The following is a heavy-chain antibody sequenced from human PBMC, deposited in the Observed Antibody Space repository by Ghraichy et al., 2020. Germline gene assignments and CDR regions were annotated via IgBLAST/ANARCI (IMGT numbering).Heavy chain of an antibody. V-gene: IGHV3-23*01. CDR1: GFTFNKYD. CDR2: ISGRGDST. D-gene: IGHD6-19*01. J-gene: IGHJ4*02. CDR3: AKSGSVAGAYHFDF. Sequence: GESLNISCAASGFTFNKYDMTWVRQAPGKGLEWVSTISGRGDSTYYADSVKGRFTVSRDNVKNTLYLQMNSLRAEDASVYYCAKSGSVAGAYHFDFWGQGSLVNVSS.